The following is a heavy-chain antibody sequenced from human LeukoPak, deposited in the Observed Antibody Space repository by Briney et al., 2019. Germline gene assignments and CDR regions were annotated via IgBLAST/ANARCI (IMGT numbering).Heavy chain of an antibody. CDR3: AKEPKNPYCGGDCYYFDY. CDR2: ISGSGGST. Sequence: GGSLRLSCAASGFTFSSYAMSWVRQAPGKGLEWVSAISGSGGSTYYADSVKGRFTISRDNSKNTLYLQMNSLGAGDTAVYYCAKEPKNPYCGGDCYYFDYWGQGTLVTVSS. J-gene: IGHJ4*02. CDR1: GFTFSSYA. V-gene: IGHV3-23*01. D-gene: IGHD2-21*01.